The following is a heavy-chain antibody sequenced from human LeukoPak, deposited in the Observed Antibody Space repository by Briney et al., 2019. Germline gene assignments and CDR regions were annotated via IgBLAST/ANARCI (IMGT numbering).Heavy chain of an antibody. CDR1: GFTFSSNV. V-gene: IGHV3-30*18. D-gene: IGHD3-10*01. J-gene: IGHJ6*02. CDR3: AKIYLGAGIPSGGMTL. Sequence: GRSLRLSCAASGFTFSSNVMHWVRQAPGKGLEWVAMISYDGSNKYYADSVRGRFTISRDNSNNMLYLQMNSLRTEDTAVYYWAKIYLGAGIPSGGMTLWGQGTTAT. CDR2: ISYDGSNK.